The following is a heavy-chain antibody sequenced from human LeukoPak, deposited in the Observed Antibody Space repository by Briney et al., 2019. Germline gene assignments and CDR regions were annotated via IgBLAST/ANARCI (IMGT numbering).Heavy chain of an antibody. J-gene: IGHJ1*01. CDR3: ARESSGWYLGYFQH. V-gene: IGHV4-34*01. CDR1: GGSFSGYY. D-gene: IGHD6-19*01. CDR2: INHSGST. Sequence: SETLSLTCAVYGGSFSGYYWSWLRQPPGKGLEWIGEINHSGSTNYNPSLKSRVTISVDTSKNQFSLKLSSVTAADTAVYYCARESSGWYLGYFQHWGQGTLVTVSS.